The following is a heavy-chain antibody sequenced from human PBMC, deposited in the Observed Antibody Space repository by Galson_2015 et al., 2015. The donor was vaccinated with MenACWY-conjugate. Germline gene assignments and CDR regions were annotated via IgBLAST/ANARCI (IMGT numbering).Heavy chain of an antibody. V-gene: IGHV3-23*01. D-gene: IGHD3-22*01. CDR2: ISGSGGST. J-gene: IGHJ4*02. CDR1: GFTFSSYA. CDR3: ANDRGYYDSSGYLVYFDY. Sequence: SLRLSCAASGFTFSSYAMSWVRQAPGKGLEWVSAISGSGGSTYYADSVKGRFTISRDNSKNTLYLQMNSLRAEDTAVYYYANDRGYYDSSGYLVYFDYWGQGILVTVSS.